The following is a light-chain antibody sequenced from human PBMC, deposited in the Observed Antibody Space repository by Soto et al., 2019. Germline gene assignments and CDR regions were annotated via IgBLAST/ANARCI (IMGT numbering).Light chain of an antibody. J-gene: IGKJ4*01. V-gene: IGKV1-9*01. Sequence: IQLTQSPSSLSASVGDSVTITCRASQGVSRYLSWYQQKPGRAPILLIYAASTLQSGVPARFSGSGSGTDFTLSITSLQPEDFATYYCQQLNTYPVTFGGGTKVEIK. CDR2: AAS. CDR3: QQLNTYPVT. CDR1: QGVSRY.